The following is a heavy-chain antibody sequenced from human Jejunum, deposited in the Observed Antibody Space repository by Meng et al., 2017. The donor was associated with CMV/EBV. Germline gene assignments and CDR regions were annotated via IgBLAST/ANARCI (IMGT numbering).Heavy chain of an antibody. Sequence: GFTFSSYWMSWVRQAPGKGLEWMASIKEDGSEKHYVDSVKGRFTISRDNAKNSLYLQMNSLRAEDTAVYYCARGEYQLLFGAFDIWGQGTMVTVSS. CDR3: ARGEYQLLFGAFDI. V-gene: IGHV3-7*01. CDR1: GFTFSSYW. CDR2: IKEDGSEK. D-gene: IGHD2-2*01. J-gene: IGHJ3*02.